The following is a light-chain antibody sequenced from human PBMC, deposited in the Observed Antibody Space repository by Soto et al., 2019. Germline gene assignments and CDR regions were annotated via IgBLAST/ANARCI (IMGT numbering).Light chain of an antibody. J-gene: IGKJ1*01. CDR2: TAS. Sequence: DIQMTQSPSTLSASVGDRVTITCRASQSISSWLAWYQQKPGKAPNVLISTASTLESGVPSRFSGSGSGTEFTLTISSLQPDDFATYYCQQYADYPWTFGQGTKVEVK. CDR1: QSISSW. V-gene: IGKV1-5*03. CDR3: QQYADYPWT.